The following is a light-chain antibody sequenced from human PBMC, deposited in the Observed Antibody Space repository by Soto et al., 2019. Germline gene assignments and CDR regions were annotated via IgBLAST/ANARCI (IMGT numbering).Light chain of an antibody. Sequence: DFQLTQSPSSLSASVGDRVTITCRTSESISGYLSWYQQKAGQPPKLLIFAASSLQNGVPSRFSGRGSGTEYTLTISSLQADDFATYYCHHSYSSPPAFGQGTNVDIK. CDR1: ESISGY. CDR2: AAS. CDR3: HHSYSSPPA. V-gene: IGKV1-39*01. J-gene: IGKJ1*01.